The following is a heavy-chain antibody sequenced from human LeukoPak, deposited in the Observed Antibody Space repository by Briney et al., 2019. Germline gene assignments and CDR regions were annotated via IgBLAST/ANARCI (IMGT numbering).Heavy chain of an antibody. D-gene: IGHD3-22*01. J-gene: IGHJ6*02. Sequence: ASVKVSCKASGYTFTSYDINWLRQDTGQGREWMGWMNPNRCQTGYAQQTQGRVTRARNTSLSTAYIELGSLRSEDTAIYYCARVSYDSSGYYYDGLDGWGQATTV. CDR3: ARVSYDSSGYYYDGLDG. V-gene: IGHV1-8*01. CDR1: GYTFTSYD. CDR2: MNPNRCQT.